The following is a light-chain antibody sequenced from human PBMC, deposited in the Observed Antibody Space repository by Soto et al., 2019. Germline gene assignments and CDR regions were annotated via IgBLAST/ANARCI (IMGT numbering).Light chain of an antibody. J-gene: IGLJ1*01. CDR1: ITDIGAYNY. CDR3: SSYTSSITPYV. CDR2: GVS. Sequence: QSALTQPASVSGSPGQSITISCTGTITDIGAYNYVSWYQQHPGKAPKLLIYGVSSRPSGVSNRFSGSKFGNAAYLTISGLQADDEAEYYCSSYTSSITPYVFGTGTKVTVL. V-gene: IGLV2-14*01.